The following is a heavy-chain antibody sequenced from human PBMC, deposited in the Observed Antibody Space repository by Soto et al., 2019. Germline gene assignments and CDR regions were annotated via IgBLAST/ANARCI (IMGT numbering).Heavy chain of an antibody. D-gene: IGHD3-10*01. CDR2: IYYSGST. Sequence: SETLSLTCTVSGGSISSYYWSWIRQPPGKGLEWIGYIYYSGSTNYNPSLKSRVTISVDTSKNQFSLKLSSVTAADTAVYYCARRLLYYGSGSYYNCWFDPWGQGTLVTVSS. V-gene: IGHV4-59*01. CDR1: GGSISSYY. CDR3: ARRLLYYGSGSYYNCWFDP. J-gene: IGHJ5*02.